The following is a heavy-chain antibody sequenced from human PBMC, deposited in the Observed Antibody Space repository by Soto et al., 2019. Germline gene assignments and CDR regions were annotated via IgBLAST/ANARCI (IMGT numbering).Heavy chain of an antibody. CDR3: AKDRRIAAAGTVDY. CDR1: GFTFSSYG. J-gene: IGHJ4*02. V-gene: IGHV3-30*18. D-gene: IGHD6-13*01. Sequence: PGGSLRLSCAASGFTFSSYGMHWVRQAPGKGLEWVAVISYDGSNKYYADSVKGRFTISRDNSKNTLYLQMNSLRAEDTAVYYCAKDRRIAAAGTVDYWGQGTLVTVS. CDR2: ISYDGSNK.